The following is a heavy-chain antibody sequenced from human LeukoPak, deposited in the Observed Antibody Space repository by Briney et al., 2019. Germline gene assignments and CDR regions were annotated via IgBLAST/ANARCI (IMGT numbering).Heavy chain of an antibody. CDR3: ARDRAEYGGNSLGY. CDR2: INPNSGGT. V-gene: IGHV1-2*06. Sequence: GGSVKVSCKASGYTFTGYYMHWVRQAPGQGLEWMGRINPNSGGTNYAQKFQGRVTMTRDTSISTAYMELSRLTSDDTAVYYCARDRAEYGGNSLGYWGQGTLVTVSS. D-gene: IGHD4-23*01. CDR1: GYTFTGYY. J-gene: IGHJ4*02.